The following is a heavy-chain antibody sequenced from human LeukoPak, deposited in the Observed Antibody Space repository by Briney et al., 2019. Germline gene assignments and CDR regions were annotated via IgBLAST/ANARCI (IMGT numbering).Heavy chain of an antibody. J-gene: IGHJ4*02. CDR3: ARFKPDFDWRRSVFDY. CDR2: IYYIGST. CDR1: NGSTSSYY. D-gene: IGHD3-9*01. V-gene: IGHV4-59*01. Sequence: PSETLSLTCTVSNGSTSSYYWSWIRQPPGKGLEWIGYIYYIGSTNYSPSLKSRVNISLDTSKNQFSLKLSSVTAADTAIYYCARFKPDFDWRRSVFDYWGQGTLVTVSS.